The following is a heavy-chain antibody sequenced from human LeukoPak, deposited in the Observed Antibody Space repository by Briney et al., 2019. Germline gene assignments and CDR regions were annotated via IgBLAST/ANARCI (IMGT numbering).Heavy chain of an antibody. CDR3: ARDPLTLYDYYMDV. CDR2: IKKDGSEK. D-gene: IGHD3-9*01. V-gene: IGHV3-7*01. CDR1: GFTFSNYW. Sequence: GGSLRLSCAASGFTFSNYWMSWVRQAPGKGLEWVAKIKKDGSEKYYGDSVEGRFTISRDNAKNSLYLQMNSLRAEDTAVYYCARDPLTLYDYYMDVWGKGTTVTVSS. J-gene: IGHJ6*03.